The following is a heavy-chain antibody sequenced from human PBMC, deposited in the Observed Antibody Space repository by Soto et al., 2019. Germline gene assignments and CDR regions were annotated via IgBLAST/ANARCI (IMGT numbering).Heavy chain of an antibody. CDR3: ARDGGNSGVDAFDI. CDR2: IYYSGST. CDR1: GGSISSYY. Sequence: QVQLQESGPGLVKPSETLSLTCTVSGGSISSYYWSWIRQPPGKGLEWIGYIYYSGSTNYNPSLKSRVTISVDTSKNQFSLKLSSVTAADTAVYYCARDGGNSGVDAFDIWGQGTMVTVSS. V-gene: IGHV4-59*01. J-gene: IGHJ3*02. D-gene: IGHD2-21*02.